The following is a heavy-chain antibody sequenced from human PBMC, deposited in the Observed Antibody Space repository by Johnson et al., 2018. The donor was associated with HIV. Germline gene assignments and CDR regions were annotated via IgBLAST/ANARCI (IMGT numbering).Heavy chain of an antibody. CDR3: TRYRTMIVVKTAFDI. CDR1: GFSFDEYD. V-gene: IGHV3-15*01. Sequence: VQLVESGGGVVQPGGSLRLSCEASGFSFDEYDMSWVRQAPGKGLEWVGRIKRKTDGGTTDYAAPVKGRFTISRDDSNNMLYLEMNSLKTEDTAVYYCTRYRTMIVVKTAFDIWGQGTMVTVSS. D-gene: IGHD3-22*01. CDR2: IKRKTDGGTT. J-gene: IGHJ3*02.